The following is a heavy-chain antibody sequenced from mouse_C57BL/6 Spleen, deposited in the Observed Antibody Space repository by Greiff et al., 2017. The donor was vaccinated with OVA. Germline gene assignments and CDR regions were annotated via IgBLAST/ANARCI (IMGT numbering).Heavy chain of an antibody. V-gene: IGHV1-80*01. CDR3: ARWGLLLYYFDY. CDR2: IYPGDGDT. D-gene: IGHD6-2*01. J-gene: IGHJ2*01. CDR1: GYAFSSYW. Sequence: QVQLKQSGAELVKPGASVKISCKASGYAFSSYWMNWVKQRPGKGLEWIGQIYPGDGDTNYNGKFKGKATLTADKSSSTAYMQLSSLTSEDSAVYFCARWGLLLYYFDYWGQGTTLTVSS.